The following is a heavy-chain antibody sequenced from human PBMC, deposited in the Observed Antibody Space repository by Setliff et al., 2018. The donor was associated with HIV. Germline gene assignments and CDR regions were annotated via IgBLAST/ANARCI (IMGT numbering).Heavy chain of an antibody. V-gene: IGHV4-59*12. CDR2: LYYGGST. D-gene: IGHD2-2*01. CDR3: ARVRLRVPPSIFDY. CDR1: GVSMSTSY. J-gene: IGHJ4*02. Sequence: SETLSLTCIVSGVSMSTSYWSWIRQSPGKGLEWIGYLYYGGSTNYNPTLKSRVTISTDTSKNQFSLRLNSVTAADTAVYYCARVRLRVPPSIFDYWGQGALVTVSS.